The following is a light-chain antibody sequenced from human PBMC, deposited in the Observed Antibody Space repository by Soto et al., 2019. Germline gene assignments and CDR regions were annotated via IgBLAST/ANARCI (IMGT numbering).Light chain of an antibody. CDR3: QQYQRLWT. V-gene: IGKV1-5*03. CDR2: KAS. J-gene: IGKJ1*01. Sequence: DIPMTQSPSTLSASVGDTVTITCRASQSISSWLAWYQQKPGKAPKVLIYKASSLESGVPSRFSGSGSGTEFTLTISSLQPDDSATYYCQQYQRLWTFGQGTKVEIK. CDR1: QSISSW.